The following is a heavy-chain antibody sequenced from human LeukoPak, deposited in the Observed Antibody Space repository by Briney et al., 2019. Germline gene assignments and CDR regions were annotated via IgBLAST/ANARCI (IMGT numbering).Heavy chain of an antibody. V-gene: IGHV4-59*08. CDR2: IYSSGST. CDR1: GGSISSYY. D-gene: IGHD5-18*01. CDR3: ARHVGIHLWSLYFDY. J-gene: IGHJ4*02. Sequence: SETLSLTCIVSGGSISSYYWSWIRQPPGKGLEWIGYIYSSGSTDYNPSLKSRATISLDTSNHQFSLKLTPVTAADTAVYYCARHVGIHLWSLYFDYWGQGSLVTVSS.